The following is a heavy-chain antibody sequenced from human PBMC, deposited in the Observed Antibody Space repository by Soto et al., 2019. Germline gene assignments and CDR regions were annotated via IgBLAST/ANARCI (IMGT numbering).Heavy chain of an antibody. CDR2: IYYSGST. J-gene: IGHJ3*02. CDR3: ARHLPAVTTTGHAFDI. V-gene: IGHV4-59*01. D-gene: IGHD4-4*01. Sequence: QVQLQESGPGLVKPSETLSLTCTVSGGSISSYYWSWIRQPPGKGLEWIGYIYYSGSTNYTPSLKSRVTISVATSKNQFSLKLSYVTAADTAVYYCARHLPAVTTTGHAFDIWGQGTMVTVSS. CDR1: GGSISSYY.